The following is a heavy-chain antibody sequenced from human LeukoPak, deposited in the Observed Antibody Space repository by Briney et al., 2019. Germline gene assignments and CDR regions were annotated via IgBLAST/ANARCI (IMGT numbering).Heavy chain of an antibody. V-gene: IGHV3-66*01. CDR3: TRGGSVPATRSFDY. Sequence: GGSLRLSCSASGFTVSSDYMSWVRQAPGKGLAWLSVIYSGGTTYCADSVKGRFTISRDNSRNTVYLQMNSLRVEDTAMYYCTRGGSVPATRSFDYWGQGTLVTVSS. J-gene: IGHJ4*02. D-gene: IGHD6-19*01. CDR1: GFTVSSDY. CDR2: IYSGGTT.